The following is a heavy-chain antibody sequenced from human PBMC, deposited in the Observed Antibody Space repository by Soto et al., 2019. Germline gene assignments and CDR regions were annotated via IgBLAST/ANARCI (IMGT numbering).Heavy chain of an antibody. CDR1: GGSISSYY. J-gene: IGHJ6*03. V-gene: IGHV4-59*08. CDR3: ARHVCSSTTCRYYYYMDV. D-gene: IGHD2-2*01. Sequence: QVQLQESGPGLVKPSETLSLTCTVSGGSISSYYWSWIRQPPGKRLEWIGYIYYSGGTNYNPSLQSRVTISVDPSKNHFPLKLSSVTAPDTAVYYCARHVCSSTTCRYYYYMDVWGKGATVTVSS. CDR2: IYYSGGT.